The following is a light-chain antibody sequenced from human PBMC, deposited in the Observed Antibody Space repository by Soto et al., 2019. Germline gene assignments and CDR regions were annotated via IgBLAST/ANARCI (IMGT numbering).Light chain of an antibody. J-gene: IGKJ1*01. Sequence: DIQMTQSPSTLSASVGDRVAITCRASDNIVHWVARYQQKPGKAPKLLIYKAANLADEVPSRFAGSGSGTDFTLTITRLQPDDFATYYCQHYNSFSRTFGQGTKVDIK. V-gene: IGKV1-5*03. CDR3: QHYNSFSRT. CDR1: DNIVHW. CDR2: KAA.